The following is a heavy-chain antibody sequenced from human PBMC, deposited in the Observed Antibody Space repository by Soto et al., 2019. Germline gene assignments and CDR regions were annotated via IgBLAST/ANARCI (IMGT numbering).Heavy chain of an antibody. CDR1: GGSISSYY. Sequence: SETLSLTCTVSGGSISSYYWSWIRQPAGKGLEWIGRIYTSGSTNYNPSLKSRVTMSVDTSKNQFSLKLSSVIAADTAVYYCARETSSSWYVDYYGMDVWGQGTTVTVSS. CDR3: ARETSSSWYVDYYGMDV. J-gene: IGHJ6*02. CDR2: IYTSGST. V-gene: IGHV4-4*07. D-gene: IGHD6-13*01.